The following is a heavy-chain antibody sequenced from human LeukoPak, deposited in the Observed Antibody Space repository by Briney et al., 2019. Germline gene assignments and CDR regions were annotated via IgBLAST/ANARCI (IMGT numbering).Heavy chain of an antibody. CDR1: GYTFTSYG. D-gene: IGHD3-22*01. CDR3: ARVRPFDYYDSSGYYYNLDY. CDR2: ISAYNGNT. V-gene: IGHV1-18*01. Sequence: ASVKVSCKASGYTFTSYGISWVRQAPGQGLEWMGWISAYNGNTNYAQKLQGRVTMTTDTSTSTAYMELRSLRSDDTAVYYCARVRPFDYYDSSGYYYNLDYWGQGTLVTVSS. J-gene: IGHJ4*02.